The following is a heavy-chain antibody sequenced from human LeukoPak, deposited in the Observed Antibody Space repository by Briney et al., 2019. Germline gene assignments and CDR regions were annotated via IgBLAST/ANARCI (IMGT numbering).Heavy chain of an antibody. CDR2: ISSNGGST. CDR1: GFTFSSYA. Sequence: GGSLRLSCAASGFTFSSYAMHWVRQAPGKGLEYVSAISSNGGSTYYANSVKGRFTISRDNSKNTLYLQMGSLRAEDMAVYYCARSGDFWSGYSSDYWGQGTLVTVSS. J-gene: IGHJ4*02. D-gene: IGHD3-3*01. V-gene: IGHV3-64*01. CDR3: ARSGDFWSGYSSDY.